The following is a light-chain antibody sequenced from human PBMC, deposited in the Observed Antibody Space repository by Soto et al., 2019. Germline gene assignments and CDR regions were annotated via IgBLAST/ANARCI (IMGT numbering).Light chain of an antibody. J-gene: IGLJ7*01. CDR1: SGHSSYA. CDR2: LNSDGSH. Sequence: QPVLTQSPSASASLGASVKLTCTLSSGHSSYAIAWHQQQPEKGPRYLMKLNSDGSHSKGDGIPDRFSGSSSGAERYLIISCLQSEDEADYYCQTWGTGIHVFGTGTQLTVL. CDR3: QTWGTGIHV. V-gene: IGLV4-69*01.